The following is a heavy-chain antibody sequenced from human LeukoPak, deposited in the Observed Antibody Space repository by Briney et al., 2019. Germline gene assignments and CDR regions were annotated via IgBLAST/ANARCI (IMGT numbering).Heavy chain of an antibody. Sequence: SETLSLTCTVSGYSISSGYYWGWIRQPPGKGLEWIGSIYHSGSTYYNPSLESRVTISLDTSKNQFSLRVNAVTAADTAVYYCATGEYSSSPGVFDYWGQGTLVTVSS. V-gene: IGHV4-38-2*02. J-gene: IGHJ4*02. CDR3: ATGEYSSSPGVFDY. CDR1: GYSISSGYY. D-gene: IGHD6-6*01. CDR2: IYHSGST.